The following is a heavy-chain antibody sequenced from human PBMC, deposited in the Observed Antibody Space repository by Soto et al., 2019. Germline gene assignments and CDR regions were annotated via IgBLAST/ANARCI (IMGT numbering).Heavy chain of an antibody. CDR3: ARRIVAAATLVS. Sequence: SETLSLTCTVSGGSIGSYYWSWIRQPPRKGLEWIGYIYYSGSTKYNPSLNSRVTISVDTSKNQFSLTVTSVTAADTAVYYCARRIVAAATLVSRGQRTRVTVPP. V-gene: IGHV4-59*08. J-gene: IGHJ4*02. CDR2: IYYSGST. D-gene: IGHD2-15*01. CDR1: GGSIGSYY.